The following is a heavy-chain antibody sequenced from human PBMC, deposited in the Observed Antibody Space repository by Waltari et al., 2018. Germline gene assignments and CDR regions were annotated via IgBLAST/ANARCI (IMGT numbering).Heavy chain of an antibody. D-gene: IGHD3-16*01. CDR2: MNPLSENT. J-gene: IGHJ5*02. CDR3: ATARVERRRGSWFDP. V-gene: IGHV1-8*01. CDR1: GSTFTNDD. Sequence: QVQLVQSGAEVKEPGASVRVSCKSYGSTFTNDDINWVRQANGQGLEWMGRMNPLSENTGYAQKFQGRVIMTSDTSLTTADMELSSLRFDDTAIYYCATARVERRRGSWFDPWGQGTLVTVSS.